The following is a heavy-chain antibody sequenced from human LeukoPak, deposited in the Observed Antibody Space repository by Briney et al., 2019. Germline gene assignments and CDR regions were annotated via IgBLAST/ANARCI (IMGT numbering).Heavy chain of an antibody. V-gene: IGHV4-38-2*02. CDR1: GYSISSGYY. D-gene: IGHD3-3*01. J-gene: IGHJ4*02. CDR3: ARDFCYDFWGRKQRYYCDY. CDR2: IYHSGST. Sequence: SETPSLTCAVSGYSISSGYYWGWIRQPPGKGLEWIGSIYHSGSTYYNPSLKSRVTISVDTSKNQFSLKLSSVTAADTAVYYCARDFCYDFWGRKQRYYCDYGGQGTLVTVSS.